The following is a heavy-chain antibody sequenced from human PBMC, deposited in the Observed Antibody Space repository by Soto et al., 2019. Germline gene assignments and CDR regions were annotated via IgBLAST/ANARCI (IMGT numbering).Heavy chain of an antibody. CDR1: GFTFSTYA. CDR3: EYVIVLMVYAAARGLDV. CDR2: ISGSGGST. J-gene: IGHJ6*02. D-gene: IGHD2-8*01. V-gene: IGHV3-23*01. Sequence: PGGSLRLSCAVSGFTFSTYAMSGVRQAPGKGLEWVSAISGSGGSTYYADSVKGQFTISRNNSKTTLYLQMNSLRAEDTAVYFCEYVIVLMVYAAARGLDVWGQGTMVTVSS.